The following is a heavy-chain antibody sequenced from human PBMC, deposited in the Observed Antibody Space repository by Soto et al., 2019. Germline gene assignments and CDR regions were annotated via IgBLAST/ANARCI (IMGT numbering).Heavy chain of an antibody. CDR2: INAGNGNT. J-gene: IGHJ5*02. V-gene: IGHV1-3*01. D-gene: IGHD3-10*01. Sequence: ASVKVSCKASGYTFTSYAMHWVRQAPGQRLEWMGWINAGNGNTKYSQKFQGRVTITRDTSASTAYMELSSLRSEDTAVYYCARGPLITMVRGVIIEPFDPWGQGTLVTVSS. CDR1: GYTFTSYA. CDR3: ARGPLITMVRGVIIEPFDP.